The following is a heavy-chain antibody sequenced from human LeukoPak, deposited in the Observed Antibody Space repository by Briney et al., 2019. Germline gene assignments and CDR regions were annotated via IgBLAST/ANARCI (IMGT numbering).Heavy chain of an antibody. CDR1: GGSISSYY. V-gene: IGHV4-59*12. Sequence: SETLSLTCTVSGGSISSYYWSWIRQPPGKGLEWIGCIYYSGSTNYNPSLKSRVTISVDTSKNQFSLKLSSVIAADTAVYYCAREGGGYCSGGGCYSGASDIWGQGTMVTVSS. CDR2: IYYSGST. J-gene: IGHJ3*02. CDR3: AREGGGYCSGGGCYSGASDI. D-gene: IGHD2-15*01.